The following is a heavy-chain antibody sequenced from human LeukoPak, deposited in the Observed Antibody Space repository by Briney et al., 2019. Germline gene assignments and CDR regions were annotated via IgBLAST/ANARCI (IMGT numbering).Heavy chain of an antibody. Sequence: GGSLRLSCAASGFTFSNYGMHWVRQAPGKGLEWVGFIRYDGRNKYYADFVKGRFTISRDNSKNTLYLQMNSLRAEDTAVYYCARDGWYTTKVDYWGQGTLVTVSS. D-gene: IGHD6-19*01. V-gene: IGHV3-30*02. CDR3: ARDGWYTTKVDY. CDR2: IRYDGRNK. CDR1: GFTFSNYG. J-gene: IGHJ4*02.